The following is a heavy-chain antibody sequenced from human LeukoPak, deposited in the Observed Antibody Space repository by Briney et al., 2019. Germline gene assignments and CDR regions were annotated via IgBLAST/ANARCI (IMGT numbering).Heavy chain of an antibody. J-gene: IGHJ3*02. CDR3: ARRLLTTWHDAYDI. V-gene: IGHV5-51*01. CDR1: GYTLTNYW. D-gene: IGHD2/OR15-2a*01. CDR2: IYPGDSDT. Sequence: GGSLQISCQGSGYTLTNYWISWVRQLPGKGLEWVGIIYPGDSDTSQRPSFQDQVTISADKSISTAYLHWSSLRASDTAIYYCARRLLTTWHDAYDIWGQGTLVTVSS.